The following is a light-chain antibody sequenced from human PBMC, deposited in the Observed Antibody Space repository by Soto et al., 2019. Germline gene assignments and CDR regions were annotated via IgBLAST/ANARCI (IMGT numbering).Light chain of an antibody. CDR3: QQYGSSGT. CDR2: GAS. CDR1: QSVSNNY. V-gene: IGKV3-20*01. Sequence: EFVLTQSPGTLSLSPGERAILSCRASQSVSNNYLAWYQQKPGQAPRLLIYGASNRATGIPDRFSGSGSGTDFTLTISRLEPEDFAVYYCQQYGSSGTFGQGTKVDIK. J-gene: IGKJ1*01.